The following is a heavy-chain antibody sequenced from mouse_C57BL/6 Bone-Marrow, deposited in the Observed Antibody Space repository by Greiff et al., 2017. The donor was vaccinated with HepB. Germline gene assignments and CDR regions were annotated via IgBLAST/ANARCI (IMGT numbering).Heavy chain of an antibody. J-gene: IGHJ2*01. CDR3: AIERDGNYALDY. V-gene: IGHV1-74*01. CDR1: GYTFTSYW. Sequence: QVHVKQPGAELVKPGASVKVSCKASGYTFTSYWMHWVKQRPGQGLEWIGRIHPSDSDTNYNQKFKGKATLTVDKSSSTAYRQLSSLTSEDSAVYYCAIERDGNYALDYWGKGTTLTVSS. D-gene: IGHD2-1*01. CDR2: IHPSDSDT.